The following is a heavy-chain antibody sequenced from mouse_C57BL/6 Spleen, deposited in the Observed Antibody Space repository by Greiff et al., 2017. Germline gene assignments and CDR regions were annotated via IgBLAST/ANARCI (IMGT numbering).Heavy chain of an antibody. CDR1: GFTFSDYG. J-gene: IGHJ1*03. CDR3: ARTDYGSSDWYFDV. V-gene: IGHV5-17*01. Sequence: EVKLVESGGGLVKPGGSLKLSCAASGFTFSDYGMHWVRQAPEKGLEWVAYISSGSSTIYYADTVKGRFTISRDNAKNTLFLQMTSLRSEDTAMYYCARTDYGSSDWYFDVWGTGTTVTVSS. CDR2: ISSGSSTI. D-gene: IGHD1-1*01.